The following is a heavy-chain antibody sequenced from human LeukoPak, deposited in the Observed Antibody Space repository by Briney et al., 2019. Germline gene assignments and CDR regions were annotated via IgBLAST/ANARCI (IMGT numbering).Heavy chain of an antibody. V-gene: IGHV4-34*01. CDR2: INDSKSP. Sequence: PSDPLSLTRALYGGSFKDHHWSWIRQSPGKGLEWIGEINDSKSPRHNPPLKSRDTISINTYNNLFPLTLNSVTAPHTSVYFCARRGATWRYWVQGTLVTVSS. D-gene: IGHD4/OR15-4a*01. CDR3: ARRGATWRY. CDR1: GGSFKDHH. J-gene: IGHJ4*02.